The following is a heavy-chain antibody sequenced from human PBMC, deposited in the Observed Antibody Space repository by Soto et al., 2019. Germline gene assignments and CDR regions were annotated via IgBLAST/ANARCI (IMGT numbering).Heavy chain of an antibody. Sequence: QVQLQQWGAGLLKPSETLSLTCAVYGGSFSGYYWSWIRQPPGKGLEWIGEINHSGSTNYNPSLKSRVTISVDTSKNQFSLKLSSVTAADTAVYYCARGSRSFGIVEGVGNWFDPWGQGTLVTVSS. V-gene: IGHV4-34*01. CDR3: ARGSRSFGIVEGVGNWFDP. D-gene: IGHD2-15*01. CDR1: GGSFSGYY. CDR2: INHSGST. J-gene: IGHJ5*02.